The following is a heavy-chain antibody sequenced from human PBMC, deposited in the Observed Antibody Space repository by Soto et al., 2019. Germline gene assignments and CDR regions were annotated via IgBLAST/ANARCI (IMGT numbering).Heavy chain of an antibody. J-gene: IGHJ4*02. V-gene: IGHV3-15*01. Sequence: EVQLVESGGGLVKPWGSLRLSCAASGFTFSNAWMSWVRQAPGKGLEWVGRIKSKTDGGTTDYAAPVKGRFTISRDDPKNTLYLQMNSLKTEDTAVYYCTAGSLLSGWYERVIDYWGQGTLVTVSS. CDR2: IKSKTDGGTT. CDR1: GFTFSNAW. D-gene: IGHD6-19*01. CDR3: TAGSLLSGWYERVIDY.